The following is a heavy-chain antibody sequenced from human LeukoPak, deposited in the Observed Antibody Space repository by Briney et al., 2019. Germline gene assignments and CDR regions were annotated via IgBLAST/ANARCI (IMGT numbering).Heavy chain of an antibody. CDR2: INPNGGST. J-gene: IGHJ6*02. D-gene: IGHD6-6*01. CDR1: GYTFTSYY. V-gene: IGHV1-46*01. Sequence: GASVKVSCKASGYTFTSYYMHWVRQAPGQGLEWMGIINPNGGSTSYAQKFQGRVTMTRDTSTSTVYMELSSLRSEDTAVYYCARDKVLEYSSSNYYYYGMDVWGQGITVTVSS. CDR3: ARDKVLEYSSSNYYYYGMDV.